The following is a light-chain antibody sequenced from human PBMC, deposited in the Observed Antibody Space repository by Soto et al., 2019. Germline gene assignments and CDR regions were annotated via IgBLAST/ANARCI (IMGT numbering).Light chain of an antibody. V-gene: IGKV3-15*01. CDR2: GAN. CDR3: QLYNNWPRT. Sequence: EIVMTQSPATLSVSPGERVTLSCGASQSISSNLAWYQQKPGQAPRLLIYGANTRATGVAARFSGSGSGTEFTLTISSLQSEDFAVYYCQLYNNWPRTFGQGTKVEI. J-gene: IGKJ1*01. CDR1: QSISSN.